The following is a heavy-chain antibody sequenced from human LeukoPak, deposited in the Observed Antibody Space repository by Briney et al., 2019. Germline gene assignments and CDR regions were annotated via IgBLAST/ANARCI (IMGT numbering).Heavy chain of an antibody. CDR3: AHGTVYQLDY. CDR2: ISYDGSNK. D-gene: IGHD2-2*01. J-gene: IGHJ4*02. Sequence: GRSLRLSCAASGFTFSSYAMHWVRQAPGKGLEWVAVISYDGSNKYYADSVKGRFTISRDNSKNTLYLQMSSLRAEDTAVYYCAHGTVYQLDYWGQGTLVTVSS. CDR1: GFTFSSYA. V-gene: IGHV3-30*04.